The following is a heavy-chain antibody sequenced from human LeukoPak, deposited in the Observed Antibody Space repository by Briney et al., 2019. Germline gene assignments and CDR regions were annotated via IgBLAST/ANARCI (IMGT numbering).Heavy chain of an antibody. CDR1: GYSFTTYW. CDR2: IYLGDSDT. V-gene: IGHV5-51*01. CDR3: ATSRSSSSRNPFDF. D-gene: IGHD6-13*01. J-gene: IGHJ4*02. Sequence: GESLKISCKDSGYSFTTYWIGWVRQMPGKGLEWMGIIYLGDSDTRYSPSFQGQVTISADKSISTAYLQWSSLKASDTAMHYCATSRSSSSRNPFDFWGQGTLATVSS.